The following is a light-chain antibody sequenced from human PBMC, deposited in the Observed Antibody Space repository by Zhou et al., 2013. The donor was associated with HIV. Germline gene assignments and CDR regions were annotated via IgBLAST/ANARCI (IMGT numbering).Light chain of an antibody. V-gene: IGKV3-11*01. CDR3: QQRSNWPPLLT. CDR2: DAS. Sequence: EIVLTQSPDTLSLSPGESATLSCRASQTFSSTYLAWYQQKPGQAPRLLIYDASNRATGIPARFSGSGSGTDFILTISSLEPEDFAVYYCQQRSNWPPLLTFGGGTKVEIK. J-gene: IGKJ4*01. CDR1: QTFSSTY.